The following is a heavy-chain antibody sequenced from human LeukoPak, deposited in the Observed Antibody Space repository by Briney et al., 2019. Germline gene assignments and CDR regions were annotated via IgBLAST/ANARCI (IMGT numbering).Heavy chain of an antibody. J-gene: IGHJ4*02. CDR2: IWYDGSNK. Sequence: GGSLRLSCAASGFTFSSYGMHWVRQAPGKGLEWVAVIWYDGSNKYYADSVKGRFTISRDNSKNTLYLQMNSLRAEDTAVYYCAKDRGSYYYDSSGYFDYWGQGTLVTVSS. V-gene: IGHV3-33*06. D-gene: IGHD3-22*01. CDR3: AKDRGSYYYDSSGYFDY. CDR1: GFTFSSYG.